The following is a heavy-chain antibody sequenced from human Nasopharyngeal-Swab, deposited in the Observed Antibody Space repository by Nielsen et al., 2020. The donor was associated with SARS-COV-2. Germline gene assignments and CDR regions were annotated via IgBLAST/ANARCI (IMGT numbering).Heavy chain of an antibody. CDR1: GFTFSSYA. D-gene: IGHD3-22*01. Sequence: GGSLRLSCAASGFTFSSYAMSWVRQAPGKGLEWVSAISGSGGSTYYADSVKGRFTISRDNSKNTLFLQMNSLRADDTAVYYCAKVSRSSIVVVITDGDYYGMDVWGQGTTVTVSS. J-gene: IGHJ6*02. CDR2: ISGSGGST. V-gene: IGHV3-23*01. CDR3: AKVSRSSIVVVITDGDYYGMDV.